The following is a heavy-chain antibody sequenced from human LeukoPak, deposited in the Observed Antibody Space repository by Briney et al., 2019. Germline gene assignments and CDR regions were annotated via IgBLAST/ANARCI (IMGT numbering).Heavy chain of an antibody. CDR3: ALSIGRDGYNRIYYFDY. J-gene: IGHJ4*02. D-gene: IGHD5-24*01. CDR1: GGSISSYY. CDR2: IYYSGST. Sequence: KPSETLSLTCTVSGGSISSYYWSWIRQPPGKGLEWIGYIYYSGSTYYNPSLKSRVTISVDTSKNQFSLKLSSVTAADTAVYYCALSIGRDGYNRIYYFDYWGQGTLVTVSS. V-gene: IGHV4-59*04.